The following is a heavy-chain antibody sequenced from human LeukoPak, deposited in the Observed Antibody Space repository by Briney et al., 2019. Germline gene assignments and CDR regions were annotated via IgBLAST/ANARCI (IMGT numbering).Heavy chain of an antibody. J-gene: IGHJ5*02. D-gene: IGHD3-22*01. V-gene: IGHV4-34*01. CDR3: ARSGSRRITMIVVGRYNWFDP. Sequence: SETLSLTCAVYGGSFSGYYWSWIRQPLGKGLEWIGEINHSGSTNYNPSLKSRVTISEDTCKNQFSLKLSSVTAADTAVYYCARSGSRRITMIVVGRYNWFDPWGQGTLVTVSS. CDR2: INHSGST. CDR1: GGSFSGYY.